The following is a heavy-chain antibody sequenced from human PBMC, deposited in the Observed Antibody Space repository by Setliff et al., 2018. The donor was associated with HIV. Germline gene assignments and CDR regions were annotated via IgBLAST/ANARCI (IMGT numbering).Heavy chain of an antibody. D-gene: IGHD3-3*01. Sequence: ASVKVSCKASGGNFNSYTISWVRQAPGQGLEWMGIINPAGNPTSYAQKFQGRVTITADKSTSTAYMELTSLRFDDTAMYYCVRGVQSPPHYSYYYMDVWGEGTMVTVSS. CDR2: INPAGNPT. CDR1: GGNFNSYT. CDR3: VRGVQSPPHYSYYYMDV. V-gene: IGHV1-69*08. J-gene: IGHJ6*03.